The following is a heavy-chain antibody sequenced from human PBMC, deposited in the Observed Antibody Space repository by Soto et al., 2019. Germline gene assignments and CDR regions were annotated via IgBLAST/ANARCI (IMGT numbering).Heavy chain of an antibody. J-gene: IGHJ4*02. D-gene: IGHD3-3*02. CDR3: ATDKYGAGRVGVHF. CDR1: GGTSTIYT. CDR2: IVPTLRIT. V-gene: IGHV1-69*08. Sequence: QVQLVQSGAEVKKPGASLRVSCETSGGTSTIYTITWVRQAPGQGLQWMGRIVPTLRITNYAQEFQGRLTITADSSTSTAHIELTSLNSEDTAVYYCATDKYGAGRVGVHFWGQGTLVTVSS.